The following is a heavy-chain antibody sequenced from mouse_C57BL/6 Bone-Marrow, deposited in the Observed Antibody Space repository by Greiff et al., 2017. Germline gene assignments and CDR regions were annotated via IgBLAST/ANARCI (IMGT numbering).Heavy chain of an antibody. V-gene: IGHV14-2*01. CDR2: IDPEDGET. Sequence: VQLQQSGAELVKPGASVKLSCKASGFNIKAYYIHWVKQRTEQGLEWIGSIDPEDGETKYAPKFQDKATITADTSSNTAYLQLSSLTSEDTAVYYFTRSLIYYGTNYWGQGTTHTVSS. CDR3: TRSLIYYGTNY. CDR1: GFNIKAYY. D-gene: IGHD1-1*01. J-gene: IGHJ2*01.